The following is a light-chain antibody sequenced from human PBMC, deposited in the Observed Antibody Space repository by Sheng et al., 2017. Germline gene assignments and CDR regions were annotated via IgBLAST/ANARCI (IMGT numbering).Light chain of an antibody. J-gene: IGLJ2*01. CDR2: GNS. CDR1: SSNIGAGYD. CDR3: AAWDDSLTAVV. Sequence: QPVLTQPPSVSGAPGQRVTMSCTGSSSNIGAGYDVHWYQQFPGTAPKVLIYGNSNRPSGVPDRFSGSKSGTSASLAITGLQSEDEADYYCAAWDDSLTAVVFGGGTRLTVL. V-gene: IGLV1-40*01.